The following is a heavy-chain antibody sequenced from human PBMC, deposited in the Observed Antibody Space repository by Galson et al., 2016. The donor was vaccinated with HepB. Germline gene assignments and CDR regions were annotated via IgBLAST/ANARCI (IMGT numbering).Heavy chain of an antibody. CDR2: ISSHNGNT. Sequence: SVKFSCKASGYTFTTYGVSCARQAPGQGPEWVRWISSHNGNTAAAQKLKGRVTMTPETSTSTANMELRSLMSDATAVYYCARCHWCSSASFGDYWGQGTLVTVSS. V-gene: IGHV1-18*01. CDR1: GYTFTTYG. D-gene: IGHD2-2*01. J-gene: IGHJ4*02. CDR3: ARCHWCSSASFGDY.